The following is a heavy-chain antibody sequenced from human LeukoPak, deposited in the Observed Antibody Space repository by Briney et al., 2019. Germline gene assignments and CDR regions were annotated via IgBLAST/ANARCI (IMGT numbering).Heavy chain of an antibody. CDR3: ASRYNSGWYYNGLDY. J-gene: IGHJ4*02. V-gene: IGHV1-69*05. CDR2: IIPIFGTA. CDR1: GGTFSSYA. Sequence: SVKVSCKASGGTFSSYAISWVRQAPGQGLEWMGRIIPIFGTANYAQKFQGRVTITTDESTSTAYMELSILRSEDTAVYYCASRYNSGWYYNGLDYWGQGTLVTVSS. D-gene: IGHD6-19*01.